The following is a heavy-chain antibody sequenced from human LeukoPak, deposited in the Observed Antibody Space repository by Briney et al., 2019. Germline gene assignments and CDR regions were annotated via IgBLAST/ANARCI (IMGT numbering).Heavy chain of an antibody. CDR2: ISSSSSYI. V-gene: IGHV3-21*01. Sequence: KAGGSLRLSCAASGFTFSSYSMNWVRQAPGKGLEWVSSISSSSSYIYYADLVKGRFTISRDNAKNSLYLQMNSLRAEDTAVYYCARDKIEAAFDIWGQGTMVTVSS. CDR3: ARDKIEAAFDI. J-gene: IGHJ3*02. CDR1: GFTFSSYS.